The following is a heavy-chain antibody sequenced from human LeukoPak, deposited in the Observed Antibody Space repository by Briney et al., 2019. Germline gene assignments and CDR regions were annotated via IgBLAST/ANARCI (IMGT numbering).Heavy chain of an antibody. D-gene: IGHD3-10*01. V-gene: IGHV4-59*01. Sequence: SETLSLTCTVSGGSISSYYWSWIRQPPGKGLEWIGYVYYSGSTNYNPSLKSRVTISVDTSKSQFSLKLGSVTAADTAVYYCARSELLWFGGVNSGFDYWGQGTLVTVSS. CDR2: VYYSGST. CDR1: GGSISSYY. J-gene: IGHJ4*02. CDR3: ARSELLWFGGVNSGFDY.